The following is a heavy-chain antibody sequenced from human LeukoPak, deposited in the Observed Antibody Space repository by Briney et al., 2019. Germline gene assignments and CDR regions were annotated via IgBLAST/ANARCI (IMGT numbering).Heavy chain of an antibody. Sequence: SGTLSLTCAVSGGSISSSNWWSWVRQPPGKGLEWIGEIYHSGSTNYNPSLKSRVTISVDKSKNQFSLKLSSVTAADTAVYYCARAHCSSTSCYAGVDYWGQGTLVTVSS. D-gene: IGHD2-2*01. V-gene: IGHV4-4*02. CDR2: IYHSGST. CDR3: ARAHCSSTSCYAGVDY. J-gene: IGHJ4*02. CDR1: GGSISSSNW.